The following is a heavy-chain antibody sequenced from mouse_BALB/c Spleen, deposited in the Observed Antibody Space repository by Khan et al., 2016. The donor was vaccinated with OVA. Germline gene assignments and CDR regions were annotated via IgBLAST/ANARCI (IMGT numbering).Heavy chain of an antibody. D-gene: IGHD2-14*01. V-gene: IGHV9-4*02. CDR1: GYTFTTAG. CDR2: INTHSGVP. J-gene: IGHJ4*01. CDR3: ARGGDAYYRNDGGAMEY. Sequence: QIQLVQSGPELKKPGETVRISCKASGYTFTTAGIQWVQKMPGKGLKWIGWINTHSGVPKYAEDFKGRFAFSLEISVNTAYLQITTLKNEDTATYVCARGGDAYYRNDGGAMEYWGQGTSVTVSS.